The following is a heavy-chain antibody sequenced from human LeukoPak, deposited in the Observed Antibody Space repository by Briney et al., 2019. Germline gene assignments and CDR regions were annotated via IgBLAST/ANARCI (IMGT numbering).Heavy chain of an antibody. Sequence: ASVKVSCKASGYTFTGYYMHWVRRAPGQGLEWMGWINPNSGGTNYAQKFQGRVTMTRDTSISTAYMELSRLRSDDTAVYYCARGPTMVRGGEGDYWGQGTLVTVSS. J-gene: IGHJ4*02. D-gene: IGHD3-10*01. CDR1: GYTFTGYY. CDR2: INPNSGGT. V-gene: IGHV1-2*02. CDR3: ARGPTMVRGGEGDY.